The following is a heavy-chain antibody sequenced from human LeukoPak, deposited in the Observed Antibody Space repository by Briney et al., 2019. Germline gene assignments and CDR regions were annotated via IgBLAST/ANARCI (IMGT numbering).Heavy chain of an antibody. Sequence: PSETLSLTCTVSGGSISTYYWSWIRQPQGKGLEWIAYIYYSGSTNYNPSLKSRVSISVDTSKNQFSLKLSSVTAADTAVYYCARVSRELMFFDYWGQGSLVTVSS. V-gene: IGHV4-59*01. CDR3: ARVSRELMFFDY. CDR2: IYYSGST. CDR1: GGSISTYY. J-gene: IGHJ4*02. D-gene: IGHD3-10*02.